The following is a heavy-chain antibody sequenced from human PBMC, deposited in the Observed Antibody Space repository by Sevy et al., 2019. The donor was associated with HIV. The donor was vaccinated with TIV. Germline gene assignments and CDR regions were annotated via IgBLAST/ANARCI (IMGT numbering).Heavy chain of an antibody. CDR2: ISYDGSNK. CDR3: ARDRYTWNDGRAEYYYYYGMDV. J-gene: IGHJ6*02. D-gene: IGHD1-1*01. CDR1: GFTFSSYA. V-gene: IGHV3-30-3*01. Sequence: GGSLRLSCAASGFTFSSYAMHWVRQAPGKGLEWVAVISYDGSNKYYADSVKGRFTISRDNSKNTLYLLMNSLRAEDTAVYYCARDRYTWNDGRAEYYYYYGMDVWGQGTTVTVSS.